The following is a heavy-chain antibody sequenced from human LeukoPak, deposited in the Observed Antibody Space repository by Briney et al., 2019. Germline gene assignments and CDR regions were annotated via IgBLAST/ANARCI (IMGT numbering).Heavy chain of an antibody. CDR3: ASNHGSGSYSFWFDP. Sequence: PGGSLRLSCAASGFTFSSYGMHWVRQAPGKGLEWVAFIRYDGSNKYYADSVKGRFTISRDNSKNTLYLQMNSLRAEDTAVYYCASNHGSGSYSFWFDPWGQGTLVTVSS. D-gene: IGHD3-10*01. V-gene: IGHV3-30*02. J-gene: IGHJ5*02. CDR1: GFTFSSYG. CDR2: IRYDGSNK.